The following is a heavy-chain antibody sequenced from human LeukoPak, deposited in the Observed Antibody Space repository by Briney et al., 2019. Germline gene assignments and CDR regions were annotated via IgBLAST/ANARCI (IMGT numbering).Heavy chain of an antibody. Sequence: SETLSLTCTVSGGSVSSGNYYWSWIRQPPGKGLEWIGYIHYSGSTNYNPSLKSRVTISVDTSKNQFSLKLSSVTAADTAVYYCARAVAGIFDYWGQGTLVTVSS. D-gene: IGHD6-19*01. V-gene: IGHV4-61*01. CDR1: GGSVSSGNYY. CDR2: IHYSGST. J-gene: IGHJ4*02. CDR3: ARAVAGIFDY.